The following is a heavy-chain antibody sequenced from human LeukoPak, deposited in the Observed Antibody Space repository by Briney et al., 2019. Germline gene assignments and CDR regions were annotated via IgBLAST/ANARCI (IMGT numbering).Heavy chain of an antibody. CDR2: INPSGGST. Sequence: ASVKVSCKASGYTFTSYYMHWVRQAPGRGLEWMGIINPSGGSTSYAQKFQGRVTMTRDTSTSTVYMELSSLRSEDTAVYYCAREHAHYYGSATYRGNWFDPWGQGTLVTVSS. V-gene: IGHV1-46*01. CDR1: GYTFTSYY. CDR3: AREHAHYYGSATYRGNWFDP. J-gene: IGHJ5*02. D-gene: IGHD3-10*01.